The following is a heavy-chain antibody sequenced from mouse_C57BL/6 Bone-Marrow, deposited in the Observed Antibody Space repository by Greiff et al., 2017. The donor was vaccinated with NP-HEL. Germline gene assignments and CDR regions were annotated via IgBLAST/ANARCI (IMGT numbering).Heavy chain of an antibody. CDR2: ISNGGGST. CDR1: GFTFSDYY. V-gene: IGHV5-12*01. Sequence: EVKLVESGGGLVQPGGSLKLSCAASGFTFSDYYMYWVRQTPEKRLEWVAYISNGGGSTYYPDTVKGRFTISRDNAKNTLYLQMSRLKSEDTAMYYCARRGGRSYDGYEDDYWGQSTTLTVSS. J-gene: IGHJ2*01. D-gene: IGHD2-3*01. CDR3: ARRGGRSYDGYEDDY.